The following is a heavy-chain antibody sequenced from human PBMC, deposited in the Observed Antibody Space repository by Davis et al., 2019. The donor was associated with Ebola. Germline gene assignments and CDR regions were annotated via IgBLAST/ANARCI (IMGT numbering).Heavy chain of an antibody. CDR2: ISYDGSNK. D-gene: IGHD6-6*01. J-gene: IGHJ4*02. CDR1: GFTFSSYA. V-gene: IGHV3-30-3*01. Sequence: GESLKISCAASGFTFSSYAMHWVRQAPGKGLEWVAVISYDGSNKYYADSVKGRFTISRDNSKNTLYLQMNSLRAEDTAVYYCARAYSSSPLGYWGQGTLVTVSS. CDR3: ARAYSSSPLGY.